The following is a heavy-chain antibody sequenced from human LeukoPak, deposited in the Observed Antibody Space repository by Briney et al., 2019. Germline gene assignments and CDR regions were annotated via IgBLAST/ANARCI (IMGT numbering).Heavy chain of an antibody. CDR1: GFTFSIYG. CDR2: IWYDGSKK. Sequence: LPGGSLRLSCAASGFTFSIYGMHWVRQAPGKGLEWVAVIWYDGSKKLYEDSVKGRFTISRDNSKNTLYLQMNSLRAEDTAVYYCAREGVPYYDISNWFDPWGQGTLVTVSS. D-gene: IGHD3-9*01. V-gene: IGHV3-33*01. CDR3: AREGVPYYDISNWFDP. J-gene: IGHJ5*02.